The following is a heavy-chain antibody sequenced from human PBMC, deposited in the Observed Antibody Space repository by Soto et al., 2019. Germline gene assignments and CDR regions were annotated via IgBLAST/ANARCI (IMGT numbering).Heavy chain of an antibody. CDR1: GLTFSSYA. V-gene: IGHV3-30-3*01. D-gene: IGHD2-21*01. Sequence: QVQLVESGGGVVQPGRSLRLSCAASGLTFSSYAMHWVRQAPGKGLEWVAVISYDGSNKYYADSVKGRFTISRDNSKNTLYLQMNTLRAEDTAVYYCAISDGDSHAFDIWGQGTMVTVSS. CDR2: ISYDGSNK. CDR3: AISDGDSHAFDI. J-gene: IGHJ3*02.